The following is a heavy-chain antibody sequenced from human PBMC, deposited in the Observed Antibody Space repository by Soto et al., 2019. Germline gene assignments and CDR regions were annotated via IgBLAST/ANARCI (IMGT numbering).Heavy chain of an antibody. Sequence: EVQLLESGGGLVQPGGSLRLSCAASGFTFSSYAMSWVRQAPGKGLEWVSAISGSGGSTYYADSVKGRFTISRDNSKNTLYLHMNRLRAEDTAVYYCANTSCSGGSCYLYYFDYWGQGTLVTVSS. CDR2: ISGSGGST. J-gene: IGHJ4*02. V-gene: IGHV3-23*01. CDR1: GFTFSSYA. D-gene: IGHD2-15*01. CDR3: ANTSCSGGSCYLYYFDY.